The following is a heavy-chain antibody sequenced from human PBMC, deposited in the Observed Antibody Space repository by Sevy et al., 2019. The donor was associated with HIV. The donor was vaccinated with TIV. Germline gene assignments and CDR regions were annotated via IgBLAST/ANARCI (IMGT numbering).Heavy chain of an antibody. V-gene: IGHV4-39*01. Sequence: SETLSLTCTVSGGSISSSSYYWGWIRQPPGKGLEWIGSIYYSGSTYYNPSLKSRVTISVDTSKNQFPLKLSSVTAADTAVYYCARRVGYCSSTSCRNWFDPWGQGTLVTVSS. D-gene: IGHD2-2*01. CDR1: GGSISSSSYY. CDR2: IYYSGST. J-gene: IGHJ5*02. CDR3: ARRVGYCSSTSCRNWFDP.